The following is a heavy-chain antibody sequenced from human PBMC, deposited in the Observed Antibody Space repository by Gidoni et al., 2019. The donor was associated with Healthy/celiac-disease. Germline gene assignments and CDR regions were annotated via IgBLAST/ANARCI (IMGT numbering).Heavy chain of an antibody. Sequence: QVQLVQSGAEVKKPGASVTVSCKASGYTVTSYDISWVRQAPGQGLEWMGWISAYNGNTNYAQKLQGRVTMTTDTSTSTAYMELRSLRSDDTAVYYCARVQGHYDILTGYYSARYYFDYWGQGTLVTVSS. V-gene: IGHV1-18*01. CDR3: ARVQGHYDILTGYYSARYYFDY. CDR1: GYTVTSYD. CDR2: ISAYNGNT. D-gene: IGHD3-9*01. J-gene: IGHJ4*02.